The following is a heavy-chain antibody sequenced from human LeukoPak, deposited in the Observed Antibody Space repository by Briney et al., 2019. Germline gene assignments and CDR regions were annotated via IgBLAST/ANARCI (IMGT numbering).Heavy chain of an antibody. D-gene: IGHD6-13*01. CDR1: GGSISSYY. V-gene: IGHV4-59*08. CDR3: ARHLSWGSWHFDY. J-gene: IGHJ4*02. CDR2: IYYSGST. Sequence: SETLSLTCTVSGGSISSYYWSWIRQPPGKGLEWIGYIYYSGSTNYNPSLKSRVTISVDTSKNQFSLKLSSVTAADTAVYYCARHLSWGSWHFDYWGQGTLVTVSS.